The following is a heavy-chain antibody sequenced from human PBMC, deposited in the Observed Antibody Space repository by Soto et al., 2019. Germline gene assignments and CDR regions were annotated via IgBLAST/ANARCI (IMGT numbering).Heavy chain of an antibody. CDR1: GYTFTSYG. CDR3: ARDKGALGYCSGGSCYPYY. CDR2: ISAYNGNT. Sequence: ASVKVSCKASGYTFTSYGISWVRQAPGQGLEWMGWISAYNGNTNYAQKLQGRVTMTTDTSTSTAYMELRSLRSDDTAVYYCARDKGALGYCSGGSCYPYYWGQGTLVTVSS. V-gene: IGHV1-18*04. D-gene: IGHD2-15*01. J-gene: IGHJ4*02.